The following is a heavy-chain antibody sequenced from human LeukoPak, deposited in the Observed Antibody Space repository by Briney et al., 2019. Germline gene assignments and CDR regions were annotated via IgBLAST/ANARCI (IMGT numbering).Heavy chain of an antibody. CDR3: ASGGPWSSWSGGRLWMVY. V-gene: IGHV4-39*07. D-gene: IGHD6-13*01. J-gene: IGHJ4*02. Sequence: PSETLSLTCTVSGGSISSSSYYWGWIRQPPGKGLEWIGEINHSGSTNYNPSLKSRVTISVDTSKNQFSLKLSSVTAADTAVYYCASGGPWSSWSGGRLWMVYWGQGTLVTVSS. CDR2: INHSGST. CDR1: GGSISSSSYY.